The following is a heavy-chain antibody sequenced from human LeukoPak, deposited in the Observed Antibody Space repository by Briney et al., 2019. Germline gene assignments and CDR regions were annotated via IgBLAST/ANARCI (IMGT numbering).Heavy chain of an antibody. V-gene: IGHV4-34*01. CDR3: ARTDYDYVWGSYRPTAFDY. CDR2: INHSGST. J-gene: IGHJ4*02. D-gene: IGHD3-16*02. CDR1: GGSFSGYY. Sequence: SETLSLTCAVYGGSFSGYYWSWIRQPPGKGLEWIGEINHSGSTNYNPSLKSRVTISVDKSKNQFSLKLSSVTAADTAVYYCARTDYDYVWGSYRPTAFDYWGQGTLVTVSS.